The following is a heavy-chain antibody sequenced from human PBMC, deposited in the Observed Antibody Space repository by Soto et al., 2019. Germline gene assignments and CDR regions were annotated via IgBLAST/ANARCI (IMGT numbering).Heavy chain of an antibody. CDR1: GFTFSDYY. D-gene: IGHD2-15*01. V-gene: IGHV3-11*05. Sequence: PGGSLRLSCAASGFTFSDYYMSWIRQAPGKGLEWVSYISGSSSYTNSADSVKGRFTISRDNAKNSLYLQMNSLRAEDTAVYYCARVGLWWSFDYWGQGTLVTVSS. J-gene: IGHJ4*02. CDR3: ARVGLWWSFDY. CDR2: ISGSSSYT.